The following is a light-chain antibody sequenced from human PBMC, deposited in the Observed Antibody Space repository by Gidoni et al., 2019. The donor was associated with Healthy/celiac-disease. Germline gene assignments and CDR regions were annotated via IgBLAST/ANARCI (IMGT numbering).Light chain of an antibody. V-gene: IGLV2-18*01. CDR3: SLYTSSSTLV. CDR2: EVS. J-gene: IGLJ3*02. Sequence: QSALPQPPSVSGSPGQSVTISCTGTRCDVGSYNRVSWYQQPPGTAPKLMIYEVSNRPSGVPDRFSGSKSGNTASLTISGLQAEDEADYYCSLYTSSSTLVFGGGTKLTVL. CDR1: RCDVGSYNR.